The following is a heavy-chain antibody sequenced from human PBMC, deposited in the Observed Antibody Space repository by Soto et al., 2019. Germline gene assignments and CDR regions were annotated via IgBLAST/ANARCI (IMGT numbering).Heavy chain of an antibody. Sequence: ASVKVSCKASGYTFTGYYMHWVRQAPGQGLEWMGWINPNSGVTNYAQKFQGRVTMTRDTSISTAYMELSRLRSDDTAVYYCARVRRLGELSTPGGSFDYWGQGTLVTVSS. V-gene: IGHV1-2*02. CDR2: INPNSGVT. CDR3: ARVRRLGELSTPGGSFDY. J-gene: IGHJ4*02. CDR1: GYTFTGYY. D-gene: IGHD3-16*02.